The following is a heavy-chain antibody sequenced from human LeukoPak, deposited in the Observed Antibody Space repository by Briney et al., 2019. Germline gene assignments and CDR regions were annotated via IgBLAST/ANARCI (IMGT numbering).Heavy chain of an antibody. Sequence: ASVKVSCKASGYTFTTYAINWVRQAPGQGLEWMGWINTNTGNPTFAQGFTGRFVFSLDTSASTAYLQINSLRAEDTAVYYCARLYDILTGPIDYWGQGTLVTVSS. CDR2: INTNTGNP. V-gene: IGHV7-4-1*02. CDR1: GYTFTTYA. J-gene: IGHJ4*02. CDR3: ARLYDILTGPIDY. D-gene: IGHD3-9*01.